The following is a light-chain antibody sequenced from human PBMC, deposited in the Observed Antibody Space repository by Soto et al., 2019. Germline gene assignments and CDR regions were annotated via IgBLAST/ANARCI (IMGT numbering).Light chain of an antibody. Sequence: DIVMAQSPLSLPVTPGEPASISCRSSQSLLHSNGYNYLDWYLQKPGQSPQLLIYLGSNRSSGVPDRFSGSGSGTDFTLKISRVEAEDVWVYYCMQAIQTPITVGHVTRLASK. V-gene: IGKV2-28*01. J-gene: IGKJ5*01. CDR1: QSLLHSNGYNY. CDR3: MQAIQTPIT. CDR2: LGS.